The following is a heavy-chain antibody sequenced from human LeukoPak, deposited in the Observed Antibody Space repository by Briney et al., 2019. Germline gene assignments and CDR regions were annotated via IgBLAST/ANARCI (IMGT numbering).Heavy chain of an antibody. J-gene: IGHJ4*02. V-gene: IGHV3-21*01. CDR2: ISSSSSYI. D-gene: IGHD6-19*01. CDR1: GFTSSIYS. Sequence: PGGSLRLSCAASGFTSSIYSMNWVRQAPGKGLEWVSGISSSSSYIFYADSVKGRFTIPRDNAKNSLYLQMNSLRAEDTAVYYCVRDKGAVAGTAIFDYWGQGTLVTVSS. CDR3: VRDKGAVAGTAIFDY.